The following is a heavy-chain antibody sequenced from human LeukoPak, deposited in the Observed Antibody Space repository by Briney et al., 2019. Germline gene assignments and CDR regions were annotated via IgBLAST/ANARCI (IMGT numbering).Heavy chain of an antibody. CDR1: GGSISGGSYY. CDR2: IYTSGST. CDR3: ARGHIMDWFDP. V-gene: IGHV4-61*02. J-gene: IGHJ5*02. Sequence: SQTLSLTCTVTGGSISGGSYYWSWVRQPAGKGLEWIGRIYTSGSTNYNPSLKSRVTISIDTSKNQFSLKLSSVTAADTAVYYCARGHIMDWFDPWGQGTLVTVSS.